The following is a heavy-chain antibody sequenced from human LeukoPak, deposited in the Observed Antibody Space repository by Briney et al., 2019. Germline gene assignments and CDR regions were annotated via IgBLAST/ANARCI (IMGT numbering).Heavy chain of an antibody. J-gene: IGHJ4*02. D-gene: IGHD6-13*01. CDR3: ARRGILDY. CDR2: IKHDGSEK. V-gene: IGHV3-7*05. CDR1: GFTFSSYW. Sequence: GGSLRLSCAAPGFTFSSYWMSWVRQAPGKGLEWVANIKHDGSEKYYVDSVKGRFTISRDNAKNSLYLQMNSLRAEDTAVYYCARRGILDYWGQGTLVTVS.